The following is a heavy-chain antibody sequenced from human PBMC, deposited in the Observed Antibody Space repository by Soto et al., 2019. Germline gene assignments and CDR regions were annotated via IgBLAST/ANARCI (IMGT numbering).Heavy chain of an antibody. CDR2: TYYRSKWYN. J-gene: IGHJ4*02. CDR1: GDSVSSNSAA. V-gene: IGHV6-1*01. CDR3: ARDRGAYYYGSGSYYFDF. D-gene: IGHD3-10*01. Sequence: PSQTLSLTCAISGDSVSSNSAAWNWIRQSPSRGLEWLGRTYYRSKWYNDYAVSVKSRITINPDTSKNQFSLQLNSVTPEDTAVYYCARDRGAYYYGSGSYYFDFWGQGTLVTVSS.